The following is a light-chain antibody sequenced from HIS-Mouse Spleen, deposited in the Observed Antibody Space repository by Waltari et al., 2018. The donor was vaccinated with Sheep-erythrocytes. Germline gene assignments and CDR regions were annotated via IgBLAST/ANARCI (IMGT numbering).Light chain of an antibody. CDR1: SSDVGSYNL. V-gene: IGLV2-23*01. Sequence: QSALTQPASVSGSPGQSITISCTGTSSDVGSYNLVSWYQQHPGKAPKLMIYEGSKRLSGVSKRFSGSKSGNTASLTISGLQAEDEADYYCCSYAGSSTPWVFGGGTKLTVL. J-gene: IGLJ3*02. CDR2: EGS. CDR3: CSYAGSSTPWV.